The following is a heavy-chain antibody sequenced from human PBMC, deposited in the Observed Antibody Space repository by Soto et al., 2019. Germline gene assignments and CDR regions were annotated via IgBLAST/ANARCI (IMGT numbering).Heavy chain of an antibody. CDR3: ARGEVVALGY. CDR2: IYHSGST. CDR1: GGSISSGGYS. D-gene: IGHD2-15*01. V-gene: IGHV4-30-2*01. Sequence: QLQLQESGSGLVKPSQTLSLTCAVSGGSISSGGYSWSWIRQPPGKGLEWIGYIYHSGSTYYNPSRKRRVTILVGRSNHQFSLTLSSVAAGDTAVYYCARGEVVALGYWGQGTLVTVSS. J-gene: IGHJ4*02.